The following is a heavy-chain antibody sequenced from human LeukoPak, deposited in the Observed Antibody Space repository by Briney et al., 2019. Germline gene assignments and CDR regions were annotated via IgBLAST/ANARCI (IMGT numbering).Heavy chain of an antibody. V-gene: IGHV4-4*07. Sequence: SETLSLTCTVSGGSISSYDLSWIRQPTGKGLEWMGRIYTSGSTNYYPSIKSRVTMSVDTSKNHFSLKLSSVTAADTAVYYCAVNYGDDAFDIWGQGTMVTVSS. D-gene: IGHD4-17*01. CDR1: GGSISSYD. CDR3: AVNYGDDAFDI. J-gene: IGHJ3*02. CDR2: IYTSGST.